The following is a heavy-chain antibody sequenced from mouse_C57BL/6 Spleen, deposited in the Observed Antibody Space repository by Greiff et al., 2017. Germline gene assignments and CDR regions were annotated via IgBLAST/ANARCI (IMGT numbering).Heavy chain of an antibody. D-gene: IGHD1-1*01. V-gene: IGHV1-15*01. CDR2: IDPETGGT. J-gene: IGHJ1*03. CDR1: GYTFTDYE. Sequence: QVQLQQSGAELVRPGASVTLSCKASGYTFTDYEMHWVKQTPVHGLEWIGAIDPETGGTAYNQKFKGKAILTADKSSSTAYMELRSLTSEDSAVYYGTRNYGSSLSYWYFDVWGTGTTVTVSS. CDR3: TRNYGSSLSYWYFDV.